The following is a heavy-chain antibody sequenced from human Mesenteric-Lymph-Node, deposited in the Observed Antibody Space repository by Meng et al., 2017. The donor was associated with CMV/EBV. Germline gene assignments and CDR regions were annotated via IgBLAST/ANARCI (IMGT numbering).Heavy chain of an antibody. CDR2: ISSSGSTI. J-gene: IGHJ4*02. CDR1: GGSISSYY. D-gene: IGHD3-3*01. Sequence: LSLTCTVSGGSISSYYWSWIRQPPGKGLEWVSYISSSGSTIYYADSVKGRFTISRDNAKNSLYLQMNSLRAEDTAVYYCAREGDFWSGYPIDYWGQGTLVTVSS. CDR3: AREGDFWSGYPIDY. V-gene: IGHV3-11*01.